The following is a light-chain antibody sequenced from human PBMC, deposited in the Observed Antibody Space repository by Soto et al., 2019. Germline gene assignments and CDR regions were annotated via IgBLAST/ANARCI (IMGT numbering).Light chain of an antibody. J-gene: IGLJ3*02. CDR2: DVS. V-gene: IGLV2-14*03. Sequence: QSALTQPASLSGSPGQSVTISCTGTSSDGGGFKFVSWYQQHPGNVPKLLIYDVSNRPSGVSSRFSGSKSGNTASLTISGLQAEDEADYYCSSYRGSNTPRVFGGGTKLTVL. CDR1: SSDGGGFKF. CDR3: SSYRGSNTPRV.